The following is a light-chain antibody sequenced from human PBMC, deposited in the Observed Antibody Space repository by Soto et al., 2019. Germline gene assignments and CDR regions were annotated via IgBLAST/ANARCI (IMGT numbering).Light chain of an antibody. CDR1: QGIGND. Sequence: DIPMTQSPSSLSASVGDRVAITCRASQGIGNDLAWYQQKPGKVPNLLIYATSTLKSGVPSRFSGSGFGTDFTLIISSLQPEDVAIYFCQKHNGVPWTFGQGTKVEIK. CDR2: ATS. CDR3: QKHNGVPWT. V-gene: IGKV1-27*01. J-gene: IGKJ1*01.